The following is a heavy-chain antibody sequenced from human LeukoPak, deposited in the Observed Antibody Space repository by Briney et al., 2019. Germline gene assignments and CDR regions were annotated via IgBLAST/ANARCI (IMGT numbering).Heavy chain of an antibody. Sequence: GGSLRLSCSASGFTVSNNYMSWVRQAPGKGLEWVSIIYSGGGTNYADSVKGRFTISRNNSKNTLYLQMSSLRPDDTAVYYCARGLQQQLGWFDHWGQGTLVTVSS. J-gene: IGHJ5*02. CDR1: GFTVSNNY. D-gene: IGHD6-13*01. CDR2: IYSGGGT. CDR3: ARGLQQQLGWFDH. V-gene: IGHV3-53*04.